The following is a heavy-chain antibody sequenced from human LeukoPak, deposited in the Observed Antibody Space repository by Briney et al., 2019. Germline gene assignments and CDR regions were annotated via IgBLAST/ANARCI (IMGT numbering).Heavy chain of an antibody. D-gene: IGHD1-26*01. V-gene: IGHV3-23*01. Sequence: GGSLRLSCAASGFTFSSYAMNWVRQAPGKGLEWVSFISGSGDTTYYADSVKGRFTISRGSSKNTLYLQMNSLRAEDTAVYYCAKSRGESRGASNYWGQGTLVTVSS. J-gene: IGHJ4*02. CDR1: GFTFSSYA. CDR2: ISGSGDTT. CDR3: AKSRGESRGASNY.